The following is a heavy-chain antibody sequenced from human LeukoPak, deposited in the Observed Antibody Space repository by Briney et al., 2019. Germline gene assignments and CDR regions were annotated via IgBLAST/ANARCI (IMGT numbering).Heavy chain of an antibody. Sequence: PSETLSLTCTVSGGSISSGGYYWSWIRQHPGKGLEWIGYIYYSGSTYYNPSLKSRATISVDTSKNQFSLKLSSVTAADTAVYYCASGQPKYYDFWSGHFDYWGQGTLVTVSS. CDR1: GGSISSGGYY. J-gene: IGHJ4*02. D-gene: IGHD3-3*01. V-gene: IGHV4-31*03. CDR2: IYYSGST. CDR3: ASGQPKYYDFWSGHFDY.